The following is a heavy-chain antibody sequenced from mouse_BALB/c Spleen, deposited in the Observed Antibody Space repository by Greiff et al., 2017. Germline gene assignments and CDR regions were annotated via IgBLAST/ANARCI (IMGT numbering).Heavy chain of an antibody. D-gene: IGHD1-2*01. CDR1: GYTFTSYV. J-gene: IGHJ4*01. CDR3: AREASEYGYYAMDY. Sequence: VQLQQSGPELVKPGASVKMSCKASGYTFTSYVMHWVKQKPGQGLEWIGYINPYNDGTKYNEKFKGKATLTSDKSSSTAYMELSSLTSEDSAVYYCAREASEYGYYAMDYWGQGTSVTVSS. V-gene: IGHV1-14*01. CDR2: INPYNDGT.